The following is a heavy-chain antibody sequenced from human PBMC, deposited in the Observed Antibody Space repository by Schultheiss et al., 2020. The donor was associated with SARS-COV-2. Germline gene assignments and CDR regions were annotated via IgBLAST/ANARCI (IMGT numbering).Heavy chain of an antibody. Sequence: SETLSLTCAVSGYSISSGYYWGWIRQPPGKGLEWIGSIYHSGSTYYNPSLKSRVTISVDTSKNQFSLKLSSVTAADTAVYYCARAGGDFWSGYPRYFDLWGRGTLVTVSS. CDR3: ARAGGDFWSGYPRYFDL. CDR2: IYHSGST. D-gene: IGHD3-3*01. CDR1: GYSISSGYY. V-gene: IGHV4-38-2*01. J-gene: IGHJ2*01.